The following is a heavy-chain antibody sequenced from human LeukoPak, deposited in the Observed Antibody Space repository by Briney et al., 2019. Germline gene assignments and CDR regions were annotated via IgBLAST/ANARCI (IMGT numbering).Heavy chain of an antibody. J-gene: IGHJ4*02. CDR3: ARGLYYYGSGSYFMY. CDR1: GYTFTSYG. D-gene: IGHD3-10*01. Sequence: ASVKVSCKASGYTFTSYGISWVRRAPGQGLEWMGWISAYNGNTNYAQKLQGRVTMTTDTSTSTAYMELRSLRSDDTAVYYCARGLYYYGSGSYFMYWGQGTLVTVSS. V-gene: IGHV1-18*01. CDR2: ISAYNGNT.